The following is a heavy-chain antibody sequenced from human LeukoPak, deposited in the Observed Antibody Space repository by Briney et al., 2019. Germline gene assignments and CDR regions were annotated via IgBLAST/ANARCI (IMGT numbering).Heavy chain of an antibody. CDR3: AKEIDIVVAPAAPFDY. CDR2: ISGSGGST. D-gene: IGHD2-2*01. CDR1: GFTFSSYA. J-gene: IGHJ4*02. Sequence: GGSLRLSCAASGFTFSSYAMSWVRQAPGKGLEWVSAISGSGGSTYYADSVKGRFTISRDNSKNTLYLQMNSLRAEDTAVYYCAKEIDIVVAPAAPFDYWGQGTLVTVSS. V-gene: IGHV3-23*01.